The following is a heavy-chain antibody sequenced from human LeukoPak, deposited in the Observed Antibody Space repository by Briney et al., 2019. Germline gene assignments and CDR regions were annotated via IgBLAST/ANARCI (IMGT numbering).Heavy chain of an antibody. CDR1: GFTVSSNY. V-gene: IGHV3-66*04. Sequence: GGSLRLSCAASGFTVSSNYMSWVSQAPGKGLEWVSVIYSGGSTYYADSVKGRFTISRDNSKNTLNLQMNSLRAEDTAVYYCARRSSGVDWNYVPYYGMDVWGQGTTVTVSS. J-gene: IGHJ6*02. CDR3: ARRSSGVDWNYVPYYGMDV. CDR2: IYSGGST. D-gene: IGHD1-7*01.